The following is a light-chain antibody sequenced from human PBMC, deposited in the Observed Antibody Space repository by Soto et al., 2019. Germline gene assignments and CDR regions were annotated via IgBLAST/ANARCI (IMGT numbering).Light chain of an antibody. CDR3: QQYGSSPRT. CDR2: VPS. CDR1: QSVSSIF. J-gene: IGKJ1*01. Sequence: EIVLTQSPGTLSLSPGERATLSCRASQSVSSIFLAWYQHKPGQAPRLLIYVPSTRATGIPDRFSGSGSGTDFILTISRLEPEDFAVYYCQQYGSSPRTFGHGTRVEIK. V-gene: IGKV3-20*01.